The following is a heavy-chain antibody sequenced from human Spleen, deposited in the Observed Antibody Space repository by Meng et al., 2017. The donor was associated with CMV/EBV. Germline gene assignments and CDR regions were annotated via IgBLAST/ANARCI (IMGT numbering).Heavy chain of an antibody. J-gene: IGHJ4*02. CDR3: AKINDYLWGSIYYFDF. D-gene: IGHD3-16*01. Sequence: GGSLRLSCAASGFTVSSNYMSWVRQAPGKGLEWVSVIYSGGSTYYADSVKGRFTISRDNSKNTLYLQMNSLRAEDTAVYYCAKINDYLWGSIYYFDFWGQGTLVTVSS. CDR1: GFTVSSNY. V-gene: IGHV3-53*01. CDR2: IYSGGST.